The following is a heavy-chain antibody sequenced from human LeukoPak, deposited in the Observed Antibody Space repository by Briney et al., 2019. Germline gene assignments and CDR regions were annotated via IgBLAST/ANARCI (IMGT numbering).Heavy chain of an antibody. CDR2: IYYSGST. J-gene: IGHJ4*02. CDR1: GGSISSYY. Sequence: PSETLSLTCTVSGGSISSYYWSWIRQPPGKGLEWIGYIYYSGSTNYNPSLKSRVTLSVDTSKNQFSLKLSSVTAADTAVYYCARHVKMATFDYWGQGTLVTVSS. CDR3: ARHVKMATFDY. D-gene: IGHD5-24*01. V-gene: IGHV4-59*08.